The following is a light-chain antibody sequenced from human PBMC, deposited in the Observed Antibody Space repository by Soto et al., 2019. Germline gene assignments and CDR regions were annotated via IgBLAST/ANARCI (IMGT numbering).Light chain of an antibody. CDR3: RQYIAWPPYT. Sequence: EVVLTQSPGTLSVSPGERATLSCRASQTVSRRLAWYQQKPGQAPRLLIYGASMRATVVPDRFSGSGPGTDFTLNIRSRKPEDVAVYYCRQYIAWPPYTFGQGTQVEIK. V-gene: IGKV3-15*01. CDR2: GAS. CDR1: QTVSRR. J-gene: IGKJ2*01.